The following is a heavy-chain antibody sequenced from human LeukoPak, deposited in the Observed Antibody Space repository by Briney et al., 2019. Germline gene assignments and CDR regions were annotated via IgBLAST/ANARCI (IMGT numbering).Heavy chain of an antibody. Sequence: ASVKVSCKASGYTFTGYYMHWVRQAPGHGLEWMGWINPNSGGTNYAQKFQGRVTMTRDTSISTAYMELSRLRSDDTAVYYCAREDWVDYDFWSGYYTQNWFDPWGQGTLVTVSS. CDR2: INPNSGGT. J-gene: IGHJ5*02. CDR1: GYTFTGYY. V-gene: IGHV1-2*02. D-gene: IGHD3-3*01. CDR3: AREDWVDYDFWSGYYTQNWFDP.